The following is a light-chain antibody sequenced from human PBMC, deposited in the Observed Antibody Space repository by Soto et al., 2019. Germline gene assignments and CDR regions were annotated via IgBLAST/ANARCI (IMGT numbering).Light chain of an antibody. V-gene: IGLV1-47*01. Sequence: QSVLTQPPSASGTPGQRVTISCSGSSSNIGSNYVYWYQQLPGTAPKIIIYRNNQRPSGVPDRISGSKSGTSASLAISGLRSEDEADYCCSAWDDSLSGYVFGTGTKVTVL. J-gene: IGLJ1*01. CDR3: SAWDDSLSGYV. CDR1: SSNIGSNY. CDR2: RNN.